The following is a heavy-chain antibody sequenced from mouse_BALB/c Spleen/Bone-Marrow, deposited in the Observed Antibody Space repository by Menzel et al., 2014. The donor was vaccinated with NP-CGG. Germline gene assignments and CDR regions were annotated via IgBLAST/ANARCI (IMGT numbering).Heavy chain of an antibody. CDR2: IRNKANGYTT. CDR1: GFTFTDYY. CDR3: ARDMGGLLFDS. D-gene: IGHD1-1*01. Sequence: EVKLVESGGGLVQPGGSLRLSCATSGFTFTDYYMNWVRQPPGKALEWLAFIRNKANGYTTEYSASVKGRFTISRDNCQILLYLQKDTLRAEDSATYFCARDMGGLLFDSWGQGTTLTVSS. J-gene: IGHJ2*01. V-gene: IGHV7-3*02.